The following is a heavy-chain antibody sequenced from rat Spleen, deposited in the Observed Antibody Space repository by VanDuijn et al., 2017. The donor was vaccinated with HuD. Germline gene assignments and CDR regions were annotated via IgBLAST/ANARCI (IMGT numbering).Heavy chain of an antibody. V-gene: IGHV2S12*01. CDR3: SRDEYRGNWGFAY. Sequence: QVQLKESGPGLVQPSQTLSLTCIVSGFSLTSNGVSWVRQPPGKGLEWIAAVSSGGDTYYNSGIKSRLSISRDTSKSQVFLKLNSLQTEDTAIYFCSRDEYRGNWGFAYWGQGTLVTVSS. CDR1: GFSLTSNG. J-gene: IGHJ3*01. CDR2: VSSGGDT. D-gene: IGHD1-5*01.